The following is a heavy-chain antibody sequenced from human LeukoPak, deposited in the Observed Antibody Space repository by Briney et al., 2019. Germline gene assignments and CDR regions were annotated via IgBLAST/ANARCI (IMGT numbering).Heavy chain of an antibody. J-gene: IGHJ5*02. CDR1: GFTVSSNY. V-gene: IGHV3-66*01. CDR2: IYSGGST. D-gene: IGHD2-2*01. Sequence: PGGSLRLSCAASGFTVSSNYMGWVRQAPGKGLEWVSVIYSGGSTYYADSVKGRFTISRDNSKNTLYLQMNSLRAEDTAVYYCARGGLGYCSSTSCSPRDWFDPWGQGTLVTVSS. CDR3: ARGGLGYCSSTSCSPRDWFDP.